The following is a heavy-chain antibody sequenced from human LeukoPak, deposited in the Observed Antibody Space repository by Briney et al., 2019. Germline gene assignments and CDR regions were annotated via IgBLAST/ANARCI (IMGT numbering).Heavy chain of an antibody. CDR2: ISSSSRTI. CDR3: ARLRYYAMDV. V-gene: IGHV3-48*01. J-gene: IGHJ6*02. CDR1: GFAFSSFW. Sequence: PGGSLRLSCAASGFAFSSFWMSWVRQVPGKGLEWVSYISSSSRTISYADSVKGRFTISRDNAKNSLYLQMNSLRAEDTAVYYCARLRYYAMDVWGQGTTVTASS.